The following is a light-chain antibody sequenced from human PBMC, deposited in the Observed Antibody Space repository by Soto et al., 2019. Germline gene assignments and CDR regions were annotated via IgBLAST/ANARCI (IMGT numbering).Light chain of an antibody. J-gene: IGLJ2*01. CDR1: SSDIGSYNY. CDR3: GSYTSDNTLV. CDR2: DVS. V-gene: IGLV2-14*03. Sequence: QSVLTQPASVSGSPGQSITISCTGTSSDIGSYNYVSWYQQHPGEVPRLMIYDVSNRPSGVSNRFSGSKSGNTASLTISGLQAEDEADYYCGSYTSDNTLVFGGGTQLTVL.